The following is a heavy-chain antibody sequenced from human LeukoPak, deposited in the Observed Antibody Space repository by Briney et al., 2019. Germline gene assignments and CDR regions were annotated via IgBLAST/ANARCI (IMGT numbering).Heavy chain of an antibody. J-gene: IGHJ4*02. CDR1: GYTLTELS. D-gene: IGHD1-26*01. Sequence: ASVKVSCKVSGYTLTELSMHWVRQAPGKGLEWMGGFDPEDGETIYAQKFQGRVTMTEDTSTDTAYMELSSLRSEDTAVYYCATGLVTVGALDYWGQGTLVTVSS. CDR2: FDPEDGET. V-gene: IGHV1-24*01. CDR3: ATGLVTVGALDY.